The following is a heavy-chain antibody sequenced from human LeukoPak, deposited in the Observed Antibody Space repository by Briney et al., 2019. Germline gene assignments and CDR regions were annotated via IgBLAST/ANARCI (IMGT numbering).Heavy chain of an antibody. Sequence: SETLSLTCAVSGYSISSGYYRGWIRQPPGKGLEWIGSIYHSGSTYYNPSLKSRVTISVDTSKNQFSLKLSSVTAADTAVYYCASAGSGSYYLTYYYYYYGMDVWGKGTTVTVSS. CDR3: ASAGSGSYYLTYYYYYYGMDV. CDR2: IYHSGST. CDR1: GYSISSGYY. D-gene: IGHD3-10*01. J-gene: IGHJ6*04. V-gene: IGHV4-38-2*01.